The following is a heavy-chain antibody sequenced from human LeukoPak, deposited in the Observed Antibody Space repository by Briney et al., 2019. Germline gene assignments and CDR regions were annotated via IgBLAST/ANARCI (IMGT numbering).Heavy chain of an antibody. Sequence: SQTLLLTCAISGDSVSSNSAAWNWIRQSPSRGLEWLGRTYYRSKWYNDYAVSVKSRITINPDTSKNQFSLQLNSVTPEDTAVYYCAREGGIAVAGTDYYGMDVWGQGTTVTVSS. CDR3: AREGGIAVAGTDYYGMDV. J-gene: IGHJ6*02. D-gene: IGHD6-19*01. V-gene: IGHV6-1*01. CDR2: TYYRSKWYN. CDR1: GDSVSSNSAA.